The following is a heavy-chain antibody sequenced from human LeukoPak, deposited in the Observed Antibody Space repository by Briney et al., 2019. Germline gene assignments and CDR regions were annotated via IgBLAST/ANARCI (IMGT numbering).Heavy chain of an antibody. Sequence: SETLSLTCTVSGDSIRSFFWSWVRQPPGKGLEWIGFFYYTGSTNYNPSLKGRVSISVGTSTSQLSLNLTSVTAADTAVYYCARLPSAGYGYLEDWGQGALVTVSS. CDR3: ARLPSAGYGYLED. CDR2: FYYTGST. J-gene: IGHJ4*02. V-gene: IGHV4-59*01. D-gene: IGHD4-17*01. CDR1: GDSIRSFF.